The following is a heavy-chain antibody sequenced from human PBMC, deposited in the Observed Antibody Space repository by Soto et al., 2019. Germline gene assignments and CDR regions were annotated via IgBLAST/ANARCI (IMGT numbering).Heavy chain of an antibody. V-gene: IGHV3-15*07. CDR2: IKSKTDGGTT. CDR1: GFTFSNAW. CDR3: TTDLLSAAFYYYGMDV. D-gene: IGHD1-26*01. J-gene: IGHJ6*02. Sequence: EVQLVESGGGLVKPGGSLRLSCAASGFTFSNAWMNWVRQAPGKGLEWVGRIKSKTDGGTTDYAAPVKGRFTISRDDSKNTLYLQMNSLKTEDTAVYYCTTDLLSAAFYYYGMDVWGQGTTVTVSS.